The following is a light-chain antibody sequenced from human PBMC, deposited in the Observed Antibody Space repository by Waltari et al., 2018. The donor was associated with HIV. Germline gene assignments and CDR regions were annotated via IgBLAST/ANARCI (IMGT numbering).Light chain of an antibody. CDR2: EVS. CDR3: CSYAGSSTFVV. Sequence: QSALTQPASVSGSPGQSITISCTGTSSDVGSYNLVSWYQQHPGKAPKLMIYEVSKRPSGCFNRFSGSKSGNTASLTISGLQAGDEADYYCCSYAGSSTFVVFGGGTKLTVL. CDR1: SSDVGSYNL. V-gene: IGLV2-23*02. J-gene: IGLJ2*01.